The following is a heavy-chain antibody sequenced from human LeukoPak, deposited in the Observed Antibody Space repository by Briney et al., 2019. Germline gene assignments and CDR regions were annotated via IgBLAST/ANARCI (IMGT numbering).Heavy chain of an antibody. J-gene: IGHJ6*02. CDR2: INSDGSIT. CDR3: ARDAVDTANAV. D-gene: IGHD5-18*01. Sequence: GGSLRLSCAASGFTFTAYWMHWVRQAPGKGLVWVSHINSDGSITSYADSVKGRFTISRDNAKNTLYLQMNSLRAEDTAVYYCARDAVDTANAVWGQGTTVTVSS. CDR1: GFTFTAYW. V-gene: IGHV3-74*01.